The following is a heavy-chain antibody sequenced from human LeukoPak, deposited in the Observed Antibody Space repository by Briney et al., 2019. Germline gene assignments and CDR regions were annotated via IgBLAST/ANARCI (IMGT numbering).Heavy chain of an antibody. CDR3: ARLNKPGWFDP. D-gene: IGHD1-14*01. J-gene: IGHJ5*02. CDR2: IYYTGNT. Sequence: SETLSLTCSVSGVSISSSNSYWGWIRGPPGKGLEWIGSIYYTGNTYYNASLKSRVTISIDTSKNQFSLRLNSVTATDTAVYYCARLNKPGWFDPWGQGTLVTVSS. CDR1: GVSISSSNSY. V-gene: IGHV4-39*01.